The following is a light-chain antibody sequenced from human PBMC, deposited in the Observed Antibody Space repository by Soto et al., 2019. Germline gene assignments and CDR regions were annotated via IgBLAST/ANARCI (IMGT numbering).Light chain of an antibody. CDR1: QSISSY. Sequence: DIQLTQSPSSLSASVGDRVTITCRARQSISSYLNWYQQKPGKAPKLLIYAASSLQSGVPSRFSGSGSGTDFTLTISSLQPEDSAIYYCQQSYNARTFGQGTK. V-gene: IGKV1-39*01. J-gene: IGKJ1*01. CDR2: AAS. CDR3: QQSYNART.